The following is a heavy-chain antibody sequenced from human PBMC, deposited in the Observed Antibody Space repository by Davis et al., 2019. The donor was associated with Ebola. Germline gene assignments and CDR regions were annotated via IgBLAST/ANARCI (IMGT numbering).Heavy chain of an antibody. D-gene: IGHD3-22*01. V-gene: IGHV3-30-3*01. Sequence: GESLKISCATSGFTFRAYAMHWVRQAPGKGLEWVAHISYAGDSEYYADSVKGRFTISRDNLNKTLFLQLNRLGGEDTAVYYCARGYYYDNSAYPEDAFDFWGQGTMVTVSS. CDR1: GFTFRAYA. J-gene: IGHJ3*01. CDR3: ARGYYYDNSAYPEDAFDF. CDR2: ISYAGDSE.